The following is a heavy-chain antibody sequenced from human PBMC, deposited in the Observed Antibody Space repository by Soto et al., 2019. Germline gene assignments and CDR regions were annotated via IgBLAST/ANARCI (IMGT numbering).Heavy chain of an antibody. V-gene: IGHV4-34*01. CDR1: GGSFSGYY. D-gene: IGHD6-19*01. Sequence: SETLSLTCAVYGGSFSGYYWSWIRQPPGKGLEWIGEINHSGSTNYNPSLKSRVTISVDTSKNQFSLKLSSVTAADTAVYYCARGLVRTQWLVPAGDAFDIWGQGTMVTVSS. CDR2: INHSGST. J-gene: IGHJ3*02. CDR3: ARGLVRTQWLVPAGDAFDI.